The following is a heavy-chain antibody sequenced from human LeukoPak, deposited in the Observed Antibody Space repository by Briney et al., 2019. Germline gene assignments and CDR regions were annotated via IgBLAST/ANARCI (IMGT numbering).Heavy chain of an antibody. CDR1: GGSFSGYY. CDR3: ARTTHQEESYYFDY. V-gene: IGHV4-34*01. J-gene: IGHJ4*02. D-gene: IGHD2-2*01. CDR2: INHSGST. Sequence: SETLSLTCAVYGGSFSGYYWSWIRQPPGKGLEWIGEINHSGSTNYNPSLKSRVTISVDTSKNQFSLKLSSVTAADTAVYYCARTTHQEESYYFDYWGQGTLVTVSS.